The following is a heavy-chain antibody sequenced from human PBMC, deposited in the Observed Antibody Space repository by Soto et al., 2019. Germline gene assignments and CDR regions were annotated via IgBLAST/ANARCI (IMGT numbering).Heavy chain of an antibody. V-gene: IGHV3-23*01. J-gene: IGHJ6*02. CDR3: AKGSWRYCSSTSCSPYYYYYGMDV. D-gene: IGHD2-2*01. CDR1: GFTFSSYA. CDR2: ISGSGGST. Sequence: PGGSLRLSCAASGFTFSSYAMSWVRQAPGKGLEWVSAISGSGGSTYYADSVKGRFTISRDNSKNTLYLQMNSLRAEDTAVYYWAKGSWRYCSSTSCSPYYYYYGMDVWGQGTTVTVSS.